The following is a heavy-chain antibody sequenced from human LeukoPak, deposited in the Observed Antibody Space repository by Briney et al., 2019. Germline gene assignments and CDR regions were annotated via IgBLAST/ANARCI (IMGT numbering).Heavy chain of an antibody. V-gene: IGHV3-7*01. CDR2: IKQDGSEK. CDR3: ARTWRIQLWFQELQFDY. CDR1: GFTFSSYA. D-gene: IGHD5-18*01. Sequence: QTGGSLRLSCAASGFTFSSYAMSWVRQAPGKGLEWVANIKQDGSEKYYVDSVKGRFTISRDNAKNSLYLQMNSLRAEDTAVYYCARTWRIQLWFQELQFDYWGQGTLVTVSS. J-gene: IGHJ4*02.